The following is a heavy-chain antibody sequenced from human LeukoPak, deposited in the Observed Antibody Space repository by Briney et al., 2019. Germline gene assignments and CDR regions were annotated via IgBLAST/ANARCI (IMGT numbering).Heavy chain of an antibody. J-gene: IGHJ5*02. Sequence: RASVKVSCKASGYTFSSYYMHWVRLAPGQGLEWMGIIDPTGGDTTYAPKFQDRVTLTRDTSTSTVYLGLSSLRSDDTAVYYCARSSDYGDYRDWFDPWGQGTLVTVSS. V-gene: IGHV1-46*01. CDR1: GYTFSSYY. D-gene: IGHD4-17*01. CDR3: ARSSDYGDYRDWFDP. CDR2: IDPTGGDT.